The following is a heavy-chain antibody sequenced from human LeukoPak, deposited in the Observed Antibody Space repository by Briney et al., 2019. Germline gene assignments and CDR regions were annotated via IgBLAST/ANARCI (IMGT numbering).Heavy chain of an antibody. D-gene: IGHD3-10*02. J-gene: IGHJ4*02. CDR2: IYYSGST. Sequence: SETLSLTCTVSGGSISSSSYYWGWIRQPPGKGLEWIGSIYYSGSTYYNPSLKSRVTISVDTSKNQFSLKLSSATAADTAVYYCATERLFGGDFDYWGQGTLVTVSS. CDR1: GGSISSSSYY. CDR3: ATERLFGGDFDY. V-gene: IGHV4-39*01.